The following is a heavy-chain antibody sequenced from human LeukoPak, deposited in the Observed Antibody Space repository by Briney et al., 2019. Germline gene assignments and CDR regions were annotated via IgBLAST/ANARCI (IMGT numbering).Heavy chain of an antibody. CDR3: ARGMDTAMVPIDY. CDR2: FYHSGST. V-gene: IGHV4-38-2*02. J-gene: IGHJ4*02. Sequence: PSETLSLTCTVSGYSISSGYYWGWIRQPPGKGLEWIGSFYHSGSTYYNPSLKSRVTISLDTSKNQFSLKLSSVTAADTAVYYCARGMDTAMVPIDYWGQGTPVTVSS. CDR1: GYSISSGYY. D-gene: IGHD5-18*01.